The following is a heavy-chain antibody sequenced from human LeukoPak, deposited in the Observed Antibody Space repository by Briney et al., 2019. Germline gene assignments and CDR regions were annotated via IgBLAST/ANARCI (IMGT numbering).Heavy chain of an antibody. V-gene: IGHV4-34*01. CDR3: ARLTLGIADPPRDY. CDR2: INHSGST. Sequence: PSETLSLTCAVYGGSFSGYYWSWIRQPPGKGLEWIGEINHSGSTNYNPSLKSRVTISVDTSKNQFSLKLSSVTAADTAVYYCARLTLGIADPPRDYWGQEPWSPSPQ. J-gene: IGHJ4*01. D-gene: IGHD6-13*01. CDR1: GGSFSGYY.